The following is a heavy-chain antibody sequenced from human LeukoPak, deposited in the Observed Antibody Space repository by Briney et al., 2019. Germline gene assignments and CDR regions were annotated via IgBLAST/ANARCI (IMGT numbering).Heavy chain of an antibody. D-gene: IGHD3-10*01. J-gene: IGHJ4*02. CDR3: ARDREGLLYY. CDR1: GGTFSSYA. V-gene: IGHV1-69*05. Sequence: GASVKVSCKASGGTFSSYAISWVRQAPGQGLEWMGGIIPIFGTANYAQKFQGRVTITTDESTSTAYMELSSLRSENTAVYYCARDREGLLYYWGQGTLVTVSS. CDR2: IIPIFGTA.